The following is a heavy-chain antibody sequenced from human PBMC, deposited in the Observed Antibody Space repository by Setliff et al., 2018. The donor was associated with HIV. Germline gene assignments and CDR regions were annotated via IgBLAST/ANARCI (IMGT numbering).Heavy chain of an antibody. Sequence: PGGSLRLSCAASGFTFSDHYMDWVRQPPGKGLEWIGEINHSGSTNYNPSLKSRVTISVDTSKNQISLKLTSVTAADTAVYYCATGAKNDFWDDPVPNPFDFWGQGTMVTVSS. J-gene: IGHJ3*01. CDR1: GFTFSDHY. CDR2: INHSGST. V-gene: IGHV4-34*08. CDR3: ATGAKNDFWDDPVPNPFDF. D-gene: IGHD3-3*01.